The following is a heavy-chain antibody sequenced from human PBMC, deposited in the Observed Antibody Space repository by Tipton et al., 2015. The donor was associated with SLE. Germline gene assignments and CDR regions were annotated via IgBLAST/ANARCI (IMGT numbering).Heavy chain of an antibody. Sequence: TLSLTCAVYGGSFSGYSYNWIRQPPGKGLEWIGQINHSGITHFNPSLKSRVTISVDTSRNQLPLRLTSVTAADTAVYYCARQPLYYDGSGSTPAYFQYWGQGTLVTVSS. CDR3: ARQPLYYDGSGSTPAYFQY. CDR1: GGSFSGYS. V-gene: IGHV4-34*01. D-gene: IGHD3-22*01. CDR2: INHSGIT. J-gene: IGHJ1*01.